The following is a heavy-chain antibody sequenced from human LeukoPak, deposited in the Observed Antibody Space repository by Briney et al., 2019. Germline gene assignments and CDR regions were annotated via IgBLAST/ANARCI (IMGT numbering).Heavy chain of an antibody. CDR1: GGSISSYY. Sequence: SETLSLTCTVSGGSISSYYWSWIRQPAGKGLEWIGRIYTSGSTNYNPSLKSRVTMSVDTSKNQFSLKLSSVTAADTAVYYCARDGHYYDSSGYYRENWFDPWGQGTLVTVSS. CDR2: IYTSGST. V-gene: IGHV4-4*07. J-gene: IGHJ5*02. D-gene: IGHD3-22*01. CDR3: ARDGHYYDSSGYYRENWFDP.